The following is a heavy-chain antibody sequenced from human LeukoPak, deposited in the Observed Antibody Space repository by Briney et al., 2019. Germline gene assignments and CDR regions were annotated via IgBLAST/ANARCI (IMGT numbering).Heavy chain of an antibody. CDR3: ARDRSGYYLYYFDY. Sequence: SVKVSCKASGGTXSSYAISGVRQAPGQGLEWMRGIIPIFGTANYAQKFQGRVTITADESTSTAYMELSSLRSEDTAVYYCARDRSGYYLYYFDYWGQGTLVTVSS. J-gene: IGHJ4*02. D-gene: IGHD3-22*01. CDR1: GGTXSSYA. V-gene: IGHV1-69*13. CDR2: IIPIFGTA.